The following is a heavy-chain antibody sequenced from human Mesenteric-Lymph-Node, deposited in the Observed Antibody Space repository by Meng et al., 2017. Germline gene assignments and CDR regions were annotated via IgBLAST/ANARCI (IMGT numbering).Heavy chain of an antibody. CDR3: ARETPDMVVVVAAETSRYFDY. V-gene: IGHV1-18*01. D-gene: IGHD2-15*01. CDR2: ISAYNGNT. CDR1: GYTFTSYG. J-gene: IGHJ4*02. Sequence: ASVKVSCKASGYTFTSYGISWVRQAPGQGLEWMGWISAYNGNTNYAQKLQGRVTITADKSTSTAYRELSSLRSEDKAVYYCARETPDMVVVVAAETSRYFDYWGQGTLVTVSS.